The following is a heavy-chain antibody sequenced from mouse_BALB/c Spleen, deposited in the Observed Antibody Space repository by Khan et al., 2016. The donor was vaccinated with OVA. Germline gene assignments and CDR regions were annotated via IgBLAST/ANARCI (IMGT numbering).Heavy chain of an antibody. CDR2: IDPPNGNT. V-gene: IGHV14-3*02. J-gene: IGHJ2*01. CDR1: GLNIKDTY. D-gene: IGHD2-12*01. Sequence: EVQLQESGAELVKSGATVKLSCTASGLNIKDTYMHWLKQWPEQGLEWFGRIDPPNGNTKYDPKFQGKATITADTSSKNALYLQMRSLKSEDTAMYYCARSAIWGQGTTLTVSS. CDR3: ARSAI.